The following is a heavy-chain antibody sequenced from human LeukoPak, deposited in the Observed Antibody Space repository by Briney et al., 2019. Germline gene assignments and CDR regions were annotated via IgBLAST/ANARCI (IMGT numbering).Heavy chain of an antibody. V-gene: IGHV3-53*01. CDR1: GFTVSSTY. CDR2: IGGGDT. Sequence: GGSLRLSCAASGFTVSSTYMNWVRQSPGKGLEWVSTIGGGDTYYSDSVEGRFTISRDDSKSTVYLQMNSLRAEDTAVYYCAKDWIPYNRNFDCFDFWGQGTLVTVSS. CDR3: AKDWIPYNRNFDCFDF. J-gene: IGHJ4*02. D-gene: IGHD3-9*01.